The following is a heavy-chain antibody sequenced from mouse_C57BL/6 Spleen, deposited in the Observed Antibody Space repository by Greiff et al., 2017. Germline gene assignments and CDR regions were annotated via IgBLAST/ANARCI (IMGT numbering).Heavy chain of an antibody. Sequence: EVQGVESGGGLVKPGGSLKLSCAASGFTFSSYAMSWVRQTPEKRLEWVATISDGGSYTYYPDNVKGRFTISRDNAKNNLYLQMSHLKSEDTAMYYCARDRVYDYGRNYAMDYWGQGTSVTVSS. D-gene: IGHD2-4*01. J-gene: IGHJ4*01. CDR1: GFTFSSYA. CDR3: ARDRVYDYGRNYAMDY. CDR2: ISDGGSYT. V-gene: IGHV5-4*01.